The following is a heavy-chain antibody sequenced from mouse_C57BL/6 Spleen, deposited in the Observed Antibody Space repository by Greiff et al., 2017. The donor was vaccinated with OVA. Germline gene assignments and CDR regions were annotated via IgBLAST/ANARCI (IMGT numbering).Heavy chain of an antibody. CDR3: ARVYYGSSYRYFDV. Sequence: VHLVESGPGLVAPSQSLSITCTVSGFSLTSYAISWVRQPPGKGLEWLGVIWTGGGTNYNSALKSRLSISKDNSKSQVFLKMNSLQTDDTARYYCARVYYGSSYRYFDVWGTGTTVTSPQ. CDR1: GFSLTSYA. V-gene: IGHV2-9-1*01. CDR2: IWTGGGT. J-gene: IGHJ1*03. D-gene: IGHD1-1*01.